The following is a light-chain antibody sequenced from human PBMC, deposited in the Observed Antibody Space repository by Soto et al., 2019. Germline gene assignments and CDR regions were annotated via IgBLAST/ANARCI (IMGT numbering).Light chain of an antibody. CDR2: EVS. V-gene: IGLV2-14*01. CDR3: SSYTSSSPYV. CDR1: SSDVGGYNY. Sequence: QSALTQPASVSGSPGQWITISCTGTSSDVGGYNYVSWYQQHPGKAPKLMIYEVSYRPSGVSHRFSGSKSGNTASLTISGLQAEDEADYCCSSYTSSSPYVFGTGTKVTVL. J-gene: IGLJ1*01.